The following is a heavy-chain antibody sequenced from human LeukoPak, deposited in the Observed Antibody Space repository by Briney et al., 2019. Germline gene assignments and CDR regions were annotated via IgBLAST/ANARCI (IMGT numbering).Heavy chain of an antibody. Sequence: PGESLKISCAASGFTFSSYAMSWVRQAPGKGLEWVSAISGSGGSTYYADSVKGRFTISRDNSKNTLYLQMNSLRAEDTAVYYCAKVGGVIAAAGNFDYWGQGTLVTVSS. CDR3: AKVGGVIAAAGNFDY. CDR1: GFTFSSYA. V-gene: IGHV3-23*01. J-gene: IGHJ4*02. D-gene: IGHD6-13*01. CDR2: ISGSGGST.